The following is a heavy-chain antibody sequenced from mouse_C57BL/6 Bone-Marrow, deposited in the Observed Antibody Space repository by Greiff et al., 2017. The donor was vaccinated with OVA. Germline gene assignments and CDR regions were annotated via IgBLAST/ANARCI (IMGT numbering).Heavy chain of an antibody. D-gene: IGHD3-2*02. CDR1: GYTFTSYW. V-gene: IGHV1-55*01. CDR3: ARGTAQALYAMDY. CDR2: IYPGSGST. Sequence: VQLQQPGAELVKPGASVKMSCKASGYTFTSYWITWVKQRPGQGLEWIGDIYPGSGSTNYTEKFKSKATLTVDTSSSTAYMQLSSLTSEDSAVYYCARGTAQALYAMDYWGQGTSVTVSS. J-gene: IGHJ4*01.